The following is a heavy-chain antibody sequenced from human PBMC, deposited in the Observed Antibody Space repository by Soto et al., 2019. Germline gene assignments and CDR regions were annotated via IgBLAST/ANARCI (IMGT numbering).Heavy chain of an antibody. CDR2: IYWNDDK. CDR1: GFSLSTSGVG. V-gene: IGHV2-5*01. J-gene: IGHJ5*02. Sequence: SGPTLVNPPQTLTLTCTFSGFSLSTSGVGVGWIRQPPGKALEWLALIYWNDDKRYSPSLKSRLTITKDTSKNQVVLTMTNMDPVDTATYYCAHRGYSSGYYYLPFDPWGQGTLVTVSS. D-gene: IGHD3-22*01. CDR3: AHRGYSSGYYYLPFDP.